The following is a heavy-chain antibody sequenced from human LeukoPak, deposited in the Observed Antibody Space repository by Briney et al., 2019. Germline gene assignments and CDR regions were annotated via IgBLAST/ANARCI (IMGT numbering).Heavy chain of an antibody. J-gene: IGHJ4*02. Sequence: PSETLSLTCTVSGGSISGYYWGWIRQPPGKGLEWIGYIYYSGSTNYNPSLKSRVTISLDTSKNQFSLKLNSVTAADTAVYFCARAPGSYYAYWGQGALVTVSS. CDR3: ARAPGSYYAY. CDR2: IYYSGST. V-gene: IGHV4-59*01. CDR1: GGSISGYY. D-gene: IGHD1-26*01.